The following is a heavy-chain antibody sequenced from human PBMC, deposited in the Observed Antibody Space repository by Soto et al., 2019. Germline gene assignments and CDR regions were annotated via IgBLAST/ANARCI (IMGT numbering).Heavy chain of an antibody. V-gene: IGHV1-69*13. CDR1: GGTFSSYA. CDR2: IIPIFGTA. CDR3: ASSYYDSSGYPYYFDY. D-gene: IGHD3-22*01. Sequence: ASVKVSCKASGGTFSSYAISWVRQAPGQGLERMGGIIPIFGTANYAQKFQGRVTITADESTSTAYMELSSLRSEDTAVYYCASSYYDSSGYPYYFDYWGQGTLVTVSS. J-gene: IGHJ4*02.